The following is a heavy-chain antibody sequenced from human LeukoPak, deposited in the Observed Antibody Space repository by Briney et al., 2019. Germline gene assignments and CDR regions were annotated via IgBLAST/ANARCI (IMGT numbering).Heavy chain of an antibody. D-gene: IGHD3-22*01. V-gene: IGHV3-23*01. CDR2: ISGSGGST. Sequence: GGSLRLSCAASGFTFSSYAMSWVRQAPGKGLEWVSAISGSGGSTYYADSVKGRFTISRDNSKNTLYLQMNSLRAEDTAVYYCAKDFINYDSSGYPGGAFDIWGQGTMVTVSS. CDR3: AKDFINYDSSGYPGGAFDI. J-gene: IGHJ3*02. CDR1: GFTFSSYA.